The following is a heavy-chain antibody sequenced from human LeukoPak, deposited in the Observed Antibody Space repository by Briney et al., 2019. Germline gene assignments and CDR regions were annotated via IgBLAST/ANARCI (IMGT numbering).Heavy chain of an antibody. CDR1: GGSFSGYY. Sequence: SETLSLTCAVYGGSFSGYYWSWIRQPPGKGLEWIGEINHSGSTNYNPSLKSRVTISVDTSKNQFSLKLSSVTAADTAVYYCARGGPSDSLWGQGTMVTVSS. V-gene: IGHV4-34*01. J-gene: IGHJ3*01. CDR2: INHSGST. CDR3: ARGGPSDSL.